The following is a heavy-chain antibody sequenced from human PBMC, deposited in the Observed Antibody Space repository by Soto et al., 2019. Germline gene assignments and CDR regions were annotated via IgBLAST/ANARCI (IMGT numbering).Heavy chain of an antibody. J-gene: IGHJ5*02. CDR1: GYTFTSYD. V-gene: IGHV1-8*01. CDR3: ARGQWDYDFWSGYSRGWFDP. Sequence: QVQLVQSGAEVKKPGASVKVSCKASGYTFTSYDINWVRQATGQGLEWMGWMNPNSGNTGYAQKFQGRVTMTRNISISTAYMELSSLRSEDTAVYYCARGQWDYDFWSGYSRGWFDPWGQGTLVTVSS. CDR2: MNPNSGNT. D-gene: IGHD3-3*01.